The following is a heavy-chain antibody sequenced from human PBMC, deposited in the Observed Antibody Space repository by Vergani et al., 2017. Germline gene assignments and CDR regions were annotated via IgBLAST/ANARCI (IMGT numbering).Heavy chain of an antibody. CDR3: ARGADIVVVPAASSWFDP. CDR1: GGSISSGSYY. V-gene: IGHV4-61*02. J-gene: IGHJ5*02. Sequence: QVQLQESGPGLVKPSQTLSLTCTVSGGSISSGSYYWSWIRQPAGKGLEWIGRIYTSGSTNYNPSLKSRVNISVDTSKNQFSLKLSSVTAADTAVYYCARGADIVVVPAASSWFDPWGQGTLVTVSS. D-gene: IGHD2-2*01. CDR2: IYTSGST.